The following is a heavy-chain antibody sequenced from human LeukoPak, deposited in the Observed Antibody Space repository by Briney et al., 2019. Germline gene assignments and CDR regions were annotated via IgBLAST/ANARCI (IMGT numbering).Heavy chain of an antibody. V-gene: IGHV4-31*03. J-gene: IGHJ5*02. CDR1: GGSLSSGGYY. CDR2: IYYSGST. D-gene: IGHD3-22*01. CDR3: ARDTTGAYYYDSSGYSRSWFDP. Sequence: SQTLSLTCTVSGGSLSSGGYYWSWIRPHPGQGLGWIGYIYYSGSTTSTPSLKSRVTISVDTSENQFSLKLSSVTAADTAVYYCARDTTGAYYYDSSGYSRSWFDPWGQGTLVTVSS.